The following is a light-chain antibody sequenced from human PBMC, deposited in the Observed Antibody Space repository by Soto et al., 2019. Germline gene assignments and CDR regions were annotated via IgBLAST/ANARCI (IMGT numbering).Light chain of an antibody. V-gene: IGLV2-11*01. CDR2: DVS. CDR1: SSDVGGYNY. CDR3: CSYAGSYTWV. J-gene: IGLJ3*02. Sequence: QSALTQPRSVSGSPVQSVTISCTGTSSDVGGYNYVSWYQQHPGKAPKLMIYDVSKRPSGVPDRFSGSKSGNTASLTISGLQAEDEADYYSCSYAGSYTWVFGGGTKLTVL.